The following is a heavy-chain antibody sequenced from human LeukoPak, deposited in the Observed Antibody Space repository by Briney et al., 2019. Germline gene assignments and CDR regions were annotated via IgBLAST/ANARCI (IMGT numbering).Heavy chain of an antibody. CDR3: AGVWYYGSGYYYYMDV. J-gene: IGHJ6*03. CDR1: GGSISSSSYY. V-gene: IGHV4-39*07. D-gene: IGHD3-10*01. CDR2: IYYSGST. Sequence: SETLSLTCTVSGGSISSSSYYWGWIRQPPGKGLEWIGSIYYSGSTYYNPSLKSRVTISVDTSKNQFSLKLSSVTAADTAVYYAAGVWYYGSGYYYYMDVWGKGTTVTVSS.